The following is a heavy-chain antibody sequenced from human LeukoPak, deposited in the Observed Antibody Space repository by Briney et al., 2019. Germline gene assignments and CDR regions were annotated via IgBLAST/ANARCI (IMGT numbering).Heavy chain of an antibody. CDR2: IYYGGGT. CDR3: ARDRQSGYFDN. Sequence: SETLSLTCTLSVGSISRYYWSCIRHPPGEGRESFMYIYYGGGTNYDPSLKSRITMSLDTSKNQFSLKMTSVTAADTAVYYCARDRQSGYFDNWGQGTMVTVSS. CDR1: VGSISRYY. V-gene: IGHV4-59*01. J-gene: IGHJ4*02. D-gene: IGHD1-26*01.